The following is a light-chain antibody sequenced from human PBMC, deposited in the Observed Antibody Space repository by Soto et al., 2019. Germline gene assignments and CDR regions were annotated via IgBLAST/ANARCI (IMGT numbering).Light chain of an antibody. CDR3: SSYKSTSALEV. CDR2: DVS. Sequence: QSALTQPASVSGSPGQSITISCTGTSSDVGGYNYVSWYQQHPGKAPKLMIYDVSNRPSGVSNRFSGSKSGNTASLTISGLQAEDEADYYCSSYKSTSALEVFGGGTKRTVL. V-gene: IGLV2-14*01. CDR1: SSDVGGYNY. J-gene: IGLJ2*01.